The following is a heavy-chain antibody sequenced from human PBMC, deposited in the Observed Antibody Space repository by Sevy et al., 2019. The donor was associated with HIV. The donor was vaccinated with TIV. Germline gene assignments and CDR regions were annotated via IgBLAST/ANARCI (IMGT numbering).Heavy chain of an antibody. CDR3: AKDRKGVLRFLEWGGGMDV. CDR1: GITFDDST. J-gene: IGHJ6*02. V-gene: IGHV3-43*01. Sequence: GGSLRLSCAGSGITFDDSTMHWVRQAPGKGLEWVSVISWDGGITYDADSVKGRFTISRDNNENSLYLQMNSLRTEDTALYYCAKDRKGVLRFLEWGGGMDVWGQGTTVTVSS. CDR2: ISWDGGIT. D-gene: IGHD3-3*01.